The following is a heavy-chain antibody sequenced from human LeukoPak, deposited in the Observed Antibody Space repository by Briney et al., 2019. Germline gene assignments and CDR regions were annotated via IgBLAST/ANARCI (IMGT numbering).Heavy chain of an antibody. D-gene: IGHD5-12*01. V-gene: IGHV4-39*01. J-gene: IGHJ4*02. Sequence: PWETLSLTCTVSGGSISSSSYYWGWIRQPPGKGLEWIGSIYYSGSTYYNPSLKSRVTISVDTSKNQFSLKLSSVTAADTAVYYCARLEASGYDYPFIDYWGQGTLVTVSS. CDR2: IYYSGST. CDR1: GGSISSSSYY. CDR3: ARLEASGYDYPFIDY.